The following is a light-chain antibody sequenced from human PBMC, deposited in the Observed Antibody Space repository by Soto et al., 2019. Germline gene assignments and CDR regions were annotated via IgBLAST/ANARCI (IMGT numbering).Light chain of an antibody. J-gene: IGKJ4*01. CDR3: QHYTGYSVLT. V-gene: IGKV1-5*03. Sequence: DIQMTQSPSTLSASVGDRVTITCRASQSISSWLAWYQQKPGKAPNLLIHTASTLESGVPSRFSGSGSGTEFTLTISSLQPDDFATYYCQHYTGYSVLTFGGGTKVEIK. CDR2: TAS. CDR1: QSISSW.